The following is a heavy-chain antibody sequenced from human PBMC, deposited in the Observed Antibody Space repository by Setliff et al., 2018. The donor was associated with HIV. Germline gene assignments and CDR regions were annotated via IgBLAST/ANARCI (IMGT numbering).Heavy chain of an antibody. J-gene: IGHJ4*02. V-gene: IGHV3-30*02. CDR1: GFTFSSYG. CDR2: IRYDDTYK. CDR3: AKNVYRSPWSPLDY. Sequence: GGSLRLSCAASGFTFSSYGMHWVRQAPGKGLEWVAFIRYDDTYKYYVDSVKGRFTISRDNSKNTLYLQMNSLRPEYTAVYYCAKNVYRSPWSPLDYWGQGTLVTVSS. D-gene: IGHD6-19*01.